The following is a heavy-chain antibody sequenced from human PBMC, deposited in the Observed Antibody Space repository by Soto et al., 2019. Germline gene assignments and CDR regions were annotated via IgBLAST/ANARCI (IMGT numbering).Heavy chain of an antibody. D-gene: IGHD5-12*01. CDR2: IIPIFGRA. CDR1: GGTLSSYD. J-gene: IGHJ6*02. V-gene: IGHV1-69*06. CDR3: AGVFSGYGRPYYYYHGMDV. Sequence: SVKVACKASGGTLSSYDISWGRQAPGQGIEGMGGIIPIFGRANYAQKFQGRVTITADKSTSTADMELSRLRSEDTAVYYCAGVFSGYGRPYYYYHGMDVWRQGTTVTVSS.